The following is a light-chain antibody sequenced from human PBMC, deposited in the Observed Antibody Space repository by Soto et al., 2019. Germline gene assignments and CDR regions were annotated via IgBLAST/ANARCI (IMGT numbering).Light chain of an antibody. CDR2: WAS. Sequence: DIVMTQSPDSLAVSLGERATINCKSSQSVLYSSNNKNYLAWHQQKPGQPPKLLIYWASTRESGVPDRFSGSGSGTDFTLTISSLQAEYVAVYYCQQYYSTSGTFGGGTKVEIK. CDR1: QSVLYSSNNKNY. J-gene: IGKJ4*01. CDR3: QQYYSTSGT. V-gene: IGKV4-1*01.